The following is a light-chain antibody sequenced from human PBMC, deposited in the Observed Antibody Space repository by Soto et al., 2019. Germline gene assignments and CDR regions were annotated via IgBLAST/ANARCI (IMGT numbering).Light chain of an antibody. V-gene: IGKV4-1*01. J-gene: IGKJ2*01. CDR3: HQYYSFPHS. Sequence: DVVMTQSPDSLAVSLGERATINCKSSQSVLFTAKNKNYSAWFQQKPGQPPKLLIYWASTRESGVPDRFNGSGAGTDFTLTISNLQPEDVAVYYCHQYYSFPHSFGQGTRLEMK. CDR1: QSVLFTAKNKNY. CDR2: WAS.